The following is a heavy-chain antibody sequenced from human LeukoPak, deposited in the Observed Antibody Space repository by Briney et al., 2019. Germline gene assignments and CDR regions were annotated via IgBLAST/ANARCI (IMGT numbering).Heavy chain of an antibody. V-gene: IGHV4-59*08. Sequence: SETLSLTCTVSGGSISSYYWSWIRQPPGKGLEWIGYIYYSGSTNYNPSLKSRVTISVDTSKNQFSLKLSSVTAADTAVYYCARGYSSAWYNWFDPWGQGTLVTVSS. CDR3: ARGYSSAWYNWFDP. CDR1: GGSISSYY. D-gene: IGHD6-19*01. J-gene: IGHJ5*02. CDR2: IYYSGST.